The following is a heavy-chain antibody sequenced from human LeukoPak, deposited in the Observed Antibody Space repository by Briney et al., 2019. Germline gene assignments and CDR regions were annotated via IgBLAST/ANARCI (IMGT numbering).Heavy chain of an antibody. CDR2: INAYNGDT. CDR3: ARGSGSIRGGYSGYDLDY. V-gene: IGHV1-18*01. D-gene: IGHD5-12*01. CDR1: NYTFTSYG. Sequence: ASVKVSCKASNYTFTSYGISWVRQAPGQGLEWMAWINAYNGDTNYAQKFQGRVTLTTDTSTSTAYMELSSLRSEDTAVYYCARGSGSIRGGYSGYDLDYWAREPWSPSPQ. J-gene: IGHJ4*02.